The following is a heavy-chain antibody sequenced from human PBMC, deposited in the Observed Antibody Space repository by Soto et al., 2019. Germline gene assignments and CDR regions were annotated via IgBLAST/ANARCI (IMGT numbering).Heavy chain of an antibody. Sequence: PGESLKISCNGSGYSFAVYWITWVRQKPGKGLEWMGRIDPSDSQTYYSPSFRGHVTISVTKSITTVFLQWSSLRASDTAMYYCARQIYDSDTGPNFQYYFDSWGQGTLVTVSS. D-gene: IGHD3-22*01. J-gene: IGHJ4*02. V-gene: IGHV5-10-1*01. CDR2: IDPSDSQT. CDR3: ARQIYDSDTGPNFQYYFDS. CDR1: GYSFAVYW.